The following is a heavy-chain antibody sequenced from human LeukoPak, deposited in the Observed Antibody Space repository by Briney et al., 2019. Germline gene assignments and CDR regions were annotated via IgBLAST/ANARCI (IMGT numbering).Heavy chain of an antibody. CDR1: GFTFDDYA. Sequence: GGSLRLSCAASGFTFDDYAMHWVRQAPGKGLVWVSRINSDGSSTSYADSVKGRFTISRDNAKNTLYLQMNSLRAEDTAVYYCAKDTGPPPRLEGYFDYWGQGTLVTVSS. V-gene: IGHV3-74*01. CDR3: AKDTGPPPRLEGYFDY. D-gene: IGHD2-8*02. J-gene: IGHJ4*02. CDR2: INSDGSST.